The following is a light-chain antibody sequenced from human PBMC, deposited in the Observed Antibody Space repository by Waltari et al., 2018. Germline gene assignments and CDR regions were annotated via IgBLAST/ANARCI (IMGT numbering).Light chain of an antibody. CDR3: QQSYTLFT. V-gene: IGKV1-39*01. CDR2: AAS. CDR1: QSISSY. J-gene: IGKJ3*01. Sequence: DIQMTQSPSSLSASVGDRVTITCRASQSISSYLNWYQQKPGKAPKLLIYAASSLQSGVPSRFSGSGSGTDFILTISSLQPEDFATYYCQQSYTLFTFGPGTKVDIK.